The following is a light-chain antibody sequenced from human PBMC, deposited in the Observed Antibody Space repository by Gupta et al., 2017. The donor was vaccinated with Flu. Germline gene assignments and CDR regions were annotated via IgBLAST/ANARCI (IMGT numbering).Light chain of an antibody. CDR3: RLYMGEGTYWV. Sequence: VVPPEPSFSVSAGVSVTLTCGLNSGSVSTNYYPSWYQQTPGQPPRTLIYRTNTRSRGVPDRFSGSISGNKAALTITGAQAEDESDYYCRLYMGEGTYWVFGGGTKLTVL. CDR1: SGSVSTNYY. V-gene: IGLV8-61*01. J-gene: IGLJ3*02. CDR2: RTN.